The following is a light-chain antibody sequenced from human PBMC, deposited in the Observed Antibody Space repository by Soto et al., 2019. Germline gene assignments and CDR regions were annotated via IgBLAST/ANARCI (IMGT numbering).Light chain of an antibody. J-gene: IGLJ2*01. CDR3: CSYAGSSTHVV. CDR2: EGS. V-gene: IGLV2-23*01. CDR1: SSDVGSYNL. Sequence: QSALTQPASVSGSPGQSITISCTGTSSDVGSYNLVSWYQQHPGKATKLMIYEGSKRPSGVSNPFSGSKSGNTASLTISGLQAEDEADYYCCSYAGSSTHVVFGGGTKLTVL.